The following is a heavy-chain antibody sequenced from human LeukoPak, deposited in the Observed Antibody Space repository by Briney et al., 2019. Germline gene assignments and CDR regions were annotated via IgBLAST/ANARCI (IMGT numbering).Heavy chain of an antibody. CDR2: IYYSGST. V-gene: IGHV4-59*12. D-gene: IGHD5-18*01. J-gene: IGHJ4*02. CDR1: GGSISSYY. CDR3: ARDGDTTGYFDY. Sequence: SETLSLTCTVSGGSISSYYWSWIRQPPGKGLEWIGYIYYSGSTNYNPSLKSRVTISVDTSKNQFSLKLSSVTAADTAVYYCARDGDTTGYFDYWGQGTLVTVSS.